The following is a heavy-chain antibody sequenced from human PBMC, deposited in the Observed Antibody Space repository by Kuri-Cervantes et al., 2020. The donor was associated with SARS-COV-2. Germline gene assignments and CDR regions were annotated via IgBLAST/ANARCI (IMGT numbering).Heavy chain of an antibody. Sequence: SVKVSCKASGGTFSSYAISWVLQAPGQGLEWGGGIIPIFGTANYAQKFQGRVTITADESTSTAYMELSSLRSEDTAVYYCARDTRGGLFQPDAFDIWGQGTMVTVSS. V-gene: IGHV1-69*13. J-gene: IGHJ3*02. CDR2: IIPIFGTA. CDR3: ARDTRGGLFQPDAFDI. CDR1: GGTFSSYA. D-gene: IGHD3-22*01.